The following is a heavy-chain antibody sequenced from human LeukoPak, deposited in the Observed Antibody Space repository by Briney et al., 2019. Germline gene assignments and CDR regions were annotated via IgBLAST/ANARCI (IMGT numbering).Heavy chain of an antibody. CDR2: ISGSGGST. Sequence: GGSLRLSRAASGFTFSSYAMSWVRQAPGKGLERVSAISGSGGSTYYADSVKGRFTISRDNSKNTLYLQMNSLRAEDTAVYYCAKDVGYYYGMDVWGQGTTVTVSS. V-gene: IGHV3-23*01. CDR3: AKDVGYYYGMDV. J-gene: IGHJ6*02. CDR1: GFTFSSYA.